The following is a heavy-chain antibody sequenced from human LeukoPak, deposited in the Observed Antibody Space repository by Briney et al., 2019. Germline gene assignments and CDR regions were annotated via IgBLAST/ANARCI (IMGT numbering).Heavy chain of an antibody. CDR2: IYYSGST. CDR1: GGSISSYY. V-gene: IGHV4-59*08. CDR3: ARQYFDDYCDSSLGAFDI. J-gene: IGHJ3*02. Sequence: PSETLSLTCTVSGGSISSYYWSWIRQPPGKGLEWIGYIYYSGSTNYNPSLKSRVTISVDTSKNQFSLKLSSVTAADTAVYYCARQYFDDYCDSSLGAFDIWGQGTMVTVSS. D-gene: IGHD3-22*01.